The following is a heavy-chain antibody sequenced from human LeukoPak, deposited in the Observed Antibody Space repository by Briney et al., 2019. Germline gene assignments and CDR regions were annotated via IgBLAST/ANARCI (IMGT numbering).Heavy chain of an antibody. Sequence: SETLSLTCTVSGGSISSYYWSWIRQPPGKGLEWTGYIYYSGSTNYNPSLKSRVTISVDTSKNQFSLKLSSVTAADTAVYYCARLRDYGDLYDYWGQGTLVTVSS. CDR3: ARLRDYGDLYDY. J-gene: IGHJ4*02. CDR2: IYYSGST. D-gene: IGHD4-17*01. CDR1: GGSISSYY. V-gene: IGHV4-59*08.